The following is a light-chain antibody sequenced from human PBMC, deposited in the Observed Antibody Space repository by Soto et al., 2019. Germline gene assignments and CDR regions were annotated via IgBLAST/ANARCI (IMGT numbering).Light chain of an antibody. CDR1: QSVSSSF. V-gene: IGKV3-20*01. Sequence: EIVLTQSPGTLSLSPGERAALSCRASQSVSSSFLAWYQQRPGQAPRLLIYGASIRATGIPDRFSGSGSETDFTFTISRLEPEDFALYYCQQYGSSAPITFGQGTRLE. CDR2: GAS. CDR3: QQYGSSAPIT. J-gene: IGKJ5*01.